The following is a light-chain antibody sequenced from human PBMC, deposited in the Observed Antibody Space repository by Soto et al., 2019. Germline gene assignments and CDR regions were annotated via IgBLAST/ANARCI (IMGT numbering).Light chain of an antibody. V-gene: IGKV1-39*01. CDR2: AAS. Sequence: DIQMAQSPSSLSASVAYRVTITCLASQSISSYLNWYQQKPGKAPKLLIYAASSLQSGVPSRFSGSGSGTDFTLTISSLQPEDFATYYCQQSYSTPITFGQGTRLEIK. CDR1: QSISSY. CDR3: QQSYSTPIT. J-gene: IGKJ5*01.